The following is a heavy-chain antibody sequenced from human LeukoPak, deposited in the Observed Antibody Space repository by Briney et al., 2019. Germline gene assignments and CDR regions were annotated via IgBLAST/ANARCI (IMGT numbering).Heavy chain of an antibody. J-gene: IGHJ3*02. V-gene: IGHV3-7*01. CDR3: ASFPPYMVRTDAFDI. CDR2: IYLDGSRA. Sequence: GGSLRLSCAVSGFTFTNYWMSWARQSPGKGLEWVANIYLDGSRAYYVDSVKGRFTISRDNAKNSLFLQMNSLSAEDTAVYYCASFPPYMVRTDAFDIWGQGTMVTVSS. CDR1: GFTFTNYW. D-gene: IGHD3-10*01.